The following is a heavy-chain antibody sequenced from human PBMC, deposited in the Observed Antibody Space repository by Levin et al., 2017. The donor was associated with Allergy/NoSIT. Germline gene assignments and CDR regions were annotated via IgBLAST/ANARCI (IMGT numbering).Heavy chain of an antibody. CDR2: ISWNSGSI. D-gene: IGHD4-17*01. V-gene: IGHV3-9*01. J-gene: IGHJ3*02. CDR3: AKDIKYGAGLLADCAFDI. Sequence: SLKISCAASGFTFDDYAMHWVRQAPGKGLEWVSGISWNSGSIGYADSVKGRFTISRDNAKNSLYLQMNSLRAEDTALYYCAKDIKYGAGLLADCAFDIWGQGTMVTVSS. CDR1: GFTFDDYA.